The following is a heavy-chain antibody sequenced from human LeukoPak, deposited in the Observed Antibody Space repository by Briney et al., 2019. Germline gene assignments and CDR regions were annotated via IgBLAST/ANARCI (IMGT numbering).Heavy chain of an antibody. J-gene: IGHJ4*02. Sequence: ASVKVSCKASGYTFTGYYMHWVRQAPGQGLEWMGWINPNSGGTNYAQKFQGRVTMTRDTSISTAYMELSRLRSDDTAVYYCARAANDYGDYDFDYWGQGTLVTVSS. CDR1: GYTFTGYY. CDR2: INPNSGGT. D-gene: IGHD4-17*01. V-gene: IGHV1-2*02. CDR3: ARAANDYGDYDFDY.